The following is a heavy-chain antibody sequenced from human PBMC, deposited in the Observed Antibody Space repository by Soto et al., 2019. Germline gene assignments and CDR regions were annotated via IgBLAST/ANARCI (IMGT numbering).Heavy chain of an antibody. CDR2: IWYDGSNK. J-gene: IGHJ4*02. V-gene: IGHV3-33*01. CDR1: GFTFSSYA. D-gene: IGHD6-19*01. Sequence: QVQLVESGGGVVQPGRSLRLSCAASGFTFSSYAMHWVRQAPGKGLERVAVIWYDGSNKYYADSVEGRFTISRDNSKNTLYLKRNSLRVEDTAVYKCARDWGWLAEGGRGPLFTFSS. CDR3: ARDWGWLAE.